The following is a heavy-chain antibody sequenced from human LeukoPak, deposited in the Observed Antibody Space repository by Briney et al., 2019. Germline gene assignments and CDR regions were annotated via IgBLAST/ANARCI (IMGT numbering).Heavy chain of an antibody. J-gene: IGHJ5*02. V-gene: IGHV1-2*02. CDR3: ARDHEGNNNCFDP. Sequence: VASVKVSCKASGYTFTGYYMHWVRQAPGQGLEWMGWINPNSGGTNYAQKFQGRVTMTRDTSISTAYMELSRLRSDDTAVYYCARDHEGNNNCFDPWGQGTLVTVSS. CDR1: GYTFTGYY. CDR2: INPNSGGT.